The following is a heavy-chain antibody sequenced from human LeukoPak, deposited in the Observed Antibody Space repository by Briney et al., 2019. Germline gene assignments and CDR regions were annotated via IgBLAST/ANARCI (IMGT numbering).Heavy chain of an antibody. CDR2: IYYSGST. V-gene: IGHV4-59*01. CDR3: ARVPGDYYVDY. J-gene: IGHJ4*02. D-gene: IGHD3-10*02. Sequence: SETLSLTCTVSGGSISSYYWSWIRQPPGKGLEWIGYIYYSGSTNYNPSLKSRVTISVDTSKNQFSLKLSSVTAADTAVYYCARVPGDYYVDYWGQGTLVTVSS. CDR1: GGSISSYY.